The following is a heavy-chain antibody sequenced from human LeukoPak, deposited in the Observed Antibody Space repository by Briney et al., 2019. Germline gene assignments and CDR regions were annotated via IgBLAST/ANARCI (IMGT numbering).Heavy chain of an antibody. Sequence: GGSLRLSCAASGFTFSSDSMNWVRQAPGKGLEWVANIKQDGSEKYYVDSVKGRFTISRDNAKNSLYLQMNSLRVEDTAVYYCASCSGGSCYASHWGQGTLVTVSS. J-gene: IGHJ4*02. CDR2: IKQDGSEK. CDR1: GFTFSSDS. V-gene: IGHV3-7*05. CDR3: ASCSGGSCYASH. D-gene: IGHD2-15*01.